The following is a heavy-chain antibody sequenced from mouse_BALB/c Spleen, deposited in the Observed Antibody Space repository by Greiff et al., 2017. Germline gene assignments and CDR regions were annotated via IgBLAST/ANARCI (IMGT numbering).Heavy chain of an antibody. J-gene: IGHJ2*01. CDR1: GDSITSGY. D-gene: IGHD1-1*01. CDR2: ISYSGST. Sequence: EVQLQQSGPSLVKPSQTLSLTCSVTGDSITSGYWNWIRKFPGNKLEYMGYISYSGSTYYNPSLKSRISITRDTSKNQYYLQLNSVTTEDTATYYCARASYYYGSSYGYCDYWGQGTTLTVSS. CDR3: ARASYYYGSSYGYCDY. V-gene: IGHV3-8*02.